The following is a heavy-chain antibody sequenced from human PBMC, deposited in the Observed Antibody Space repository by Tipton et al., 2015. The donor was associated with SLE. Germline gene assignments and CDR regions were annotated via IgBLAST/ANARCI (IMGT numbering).Heavy chain of an antibody. CDR2: INHSGST. Sequence: TLSLTCAVYGGSFSGYYWSWIRQPPGKGLEWIGEINHSGSTNYNPSLKSRVTISVDTSKNQFSLKLSSVTAADTAVYYCARWVDSPEGVWGKGTTVTVSS. V-gene: IGHV4-34*01. CDR3: ARWVDSPEGV. CDR1: GGSFSGYY. J-gene: IGHJ6*04. D-gene: IGHD3-9*01.